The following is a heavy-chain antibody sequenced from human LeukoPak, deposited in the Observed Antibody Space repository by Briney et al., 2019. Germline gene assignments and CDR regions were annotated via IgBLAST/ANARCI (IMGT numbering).Heavy chain of an antibody. CDR1: GGSISSYY. J-gene: IGHJ4*02. V-gene: IGHV4-59*12. D-gene: IGHD3-10*01. CDR3: ARAPPRFYGSGRYYFDY. CDR2: IYYSGST. Sequence: PSETLSLTCTVSGGSISSYYWSWIRQPPGKGLEWIGYIYYSGSTNYNPSLKSRVTISVDTSKNHFSLNLSSVTAADTAVYYCARAPPRFYGSGRYYFDYWGQGTPVTVSS.